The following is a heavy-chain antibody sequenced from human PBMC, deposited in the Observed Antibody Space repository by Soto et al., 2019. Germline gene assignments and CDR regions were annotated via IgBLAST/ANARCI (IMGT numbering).Heavy chain of an antibody. J-gene: IGHJ4*02. Sequence: QVQLVQSGAEVKQPGASVRLSCKASGYIFIHCFMHWVRQAPGQGLEWMGGINPSSGSTTYAQKGQGGVTVTRDTSTSTVYMELSGVGSEDTAMYYCARSLGETTSLFDYWGQGSLVTVSA. CDR2: INPSSGST. V-gene: IGHV1-46*01. CDR1: GYIFIHCF. CDR3: ARSLGETTSLFDY. D-gene: IGHD1-26*01.